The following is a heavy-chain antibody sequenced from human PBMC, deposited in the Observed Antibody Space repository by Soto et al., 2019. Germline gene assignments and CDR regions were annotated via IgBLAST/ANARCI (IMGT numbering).Heavy chain of an antibody. Sequence: GGPLRLSCSASGFTFSSYGMHGVRQAPGKGLEWVAVISYDGSNKYYADSVKGRFTISRDNSKNTLYLQMNSLRAEDTAVYYCAKDLEGWLTYYFDYWGQGTLVTVSS. V-gene: IGHV3-30*18. CDR2: ISYDGSNK. CDR1: GFTFSSYG. CDR3: AKDLEGWLTYYFDY. D-gene: IGHD3-9*01. J-gene: IGHJ4*02.